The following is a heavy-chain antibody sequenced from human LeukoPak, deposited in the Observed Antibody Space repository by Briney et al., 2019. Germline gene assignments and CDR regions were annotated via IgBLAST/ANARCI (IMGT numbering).Heavy chain of an antibody. CDR3: AKNRGVSWGVSDY. J-gene: IGHJ4*02. CDR1: GFTFSTYA. D-gene: IGHD3-10*01. Sequence: GGSLRLSCAASGFTFSTYATTWVRQAPGKGLEWISTFGSTGGRTFYADSVKGRFTISRDNSKNTLYLQMNSLRAEDTALYYCAKNRGVSWGVSDYWGQGTLVTVSS. CDR2: FGSTGGRT. V-gene: IGHV3-23*01.